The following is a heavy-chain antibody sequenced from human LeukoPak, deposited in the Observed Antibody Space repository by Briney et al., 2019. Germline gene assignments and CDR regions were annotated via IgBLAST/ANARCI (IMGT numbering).Heavy chain of an antibody. CDR3: ARGGYGHNMDV. CDR2: IKNAGIDT. V-gene: IGHV3-74*01. Sequence: PGGSLRLSCAASGFTFSIYTMTWVRQAPGKGLEWVSRIKNAGIDTIYADSVKGRFTVSRDNAKNTVYLQMSSLRAEDTAVYYCARGGYGHNMDVWGEGTTVTVSS. CDR1: GFTFSIYT. D-gene: IGHD3-10*01. J-gene: IGHJ6*03.